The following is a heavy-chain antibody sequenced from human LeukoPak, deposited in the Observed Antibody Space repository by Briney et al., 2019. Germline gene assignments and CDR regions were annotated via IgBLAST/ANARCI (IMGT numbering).Heavy chain of an antibody. CDR1: GGSISSSNW. D-gene: IGHD3-22*01. CDR2: IYHSGST. Sequence: PSGTLSLTCAVSGGSISSSNWWSWVRQPPGKGLEWIGEIYHSGSTNYNPSLKSRVTISVDKSKNQFSLELSSVTAADTAVYYCARAGRYYDSSGYYWYFDYWGQGTLVTVSS. J-gene: IGHJ4*02. CDR3: ARAGRYYDSSGYYWYFDY. V-gene: IGHV4-4*02.